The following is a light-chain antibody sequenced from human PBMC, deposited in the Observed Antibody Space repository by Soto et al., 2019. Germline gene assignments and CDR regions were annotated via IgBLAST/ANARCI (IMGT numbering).Light chain of an antibody. V-gene: IGKV3-11*01. CDR1: QSVSSY. Sequence: TVLTQSPATLSLSPGERATLSCRASQSVSSYLAWYQQKPGQAPRLLIYHASNRASGIPARFSGSGSGTDFALTISSLEAEDFGVYYCQQGTHWLITFGQGTRLEIK. CDR3: QQGTHWLIT. CDR2: HAS. J-gene: IGKJ5*01.